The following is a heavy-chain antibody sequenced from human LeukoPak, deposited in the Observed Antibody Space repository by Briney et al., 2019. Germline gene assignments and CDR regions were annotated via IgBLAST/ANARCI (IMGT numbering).Heavy chain of an antibody. CDR3: ARGLPYYYDSSGYYPD. CDR1: GGSFSGYY. Sequence: KTSETLSLTCAVYGGSFSGYYWSWIRQPPGKGLEWIGEMNHSGSTNYNPSLKSRVTISVDTSKNQFSLKLSSVTAADTAVYYCARGLPYYYDSSGYYPDWGQGTLVTVSS. D-gene: IGHD3-22*01. V-gene: IGHV4-34*01. J-gene: IGHJ4*02. CDR2: MNHSGST.